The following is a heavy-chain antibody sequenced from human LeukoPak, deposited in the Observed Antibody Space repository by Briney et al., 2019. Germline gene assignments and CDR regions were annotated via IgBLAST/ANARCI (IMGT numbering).Heavy chain of an antibody. D-gene: IGHD4-17*01. V-gene: IGHV3-21*01. CDR3: ARDNRVYGDYRGGPFDY. CDR2: ISSSSSYI. CDR1: GFTFSSYS. Sequence: PGGSLRLSCAASGFTFSSYSMNWVRQAPGKGLEWVSSISSSSSYIYYADSVKGRFTISRDNAKNSLYLQMNSLRAEDTAVYYCARDNRVYGDYRGGPFDYWGQGTLVTVSS. J-gene: IGHJ4*02.